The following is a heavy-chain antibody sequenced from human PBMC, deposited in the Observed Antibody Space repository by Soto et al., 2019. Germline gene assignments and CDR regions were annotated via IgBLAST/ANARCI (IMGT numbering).Heavy chain of an antibody. J-gene: IGHJ4*02. CDR3: VGGQYYSDY. Sequence: QVQLVESGGGVVQPGRSLRLSCAASGFPFTSYGMHWVREGPDKGLEWVAIISYDGSDKYYADSVKGRFTISRDNSKNTLYLQMNSLRPEGTALYYCVGGQYYSDYRGQGTLVIVSS. D-gene: IGHD3-10*01. V-gene: IGHV3-30*03. CDR2: ISYDGSDK. CDR1: GFPFTSYG.